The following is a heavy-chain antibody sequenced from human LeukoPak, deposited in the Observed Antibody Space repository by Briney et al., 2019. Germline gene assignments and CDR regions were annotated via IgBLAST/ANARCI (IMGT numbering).Heavy chain of an antibody. D-gene: IGHD6-19*01. CDR3: AKGGWAGRSIDS. CDR2: ISGGGDRA. CDR1: GVTPSNVW. J-gene: IGHJ4*02. V-gene: IGHV3-23*01. Sequence: GGSLRLSCAASGVTPSNVWMSWVRQAPGKGLEWVSIISGGGDRAYYADSVKGLFTIPRDNSKNTLYLQMSSLRADDTAIYYCAKGGWAGRSIDSWGQGTLVTVSS.